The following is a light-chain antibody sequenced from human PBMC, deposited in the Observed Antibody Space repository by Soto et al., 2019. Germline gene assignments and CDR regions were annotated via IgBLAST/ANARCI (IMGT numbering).Light chain of an antibody. CDR2: GVT. CDR1: SSDVGGNNY. CDR3: TSYAGSYNDVV. V-gene: IGLV2-8*01. J-gene: IGLJ2*01. Sequence: QSALTQPPSSSGSPGQSVTISCSGTSSDVGGNNYVSWYQQHPGKAPKLMIFGVTKRPSGVPDRFTGSKSGNTASLTGSGLQAEDEADYSCTSYAGSYNDVVFGGGTQLTVL.